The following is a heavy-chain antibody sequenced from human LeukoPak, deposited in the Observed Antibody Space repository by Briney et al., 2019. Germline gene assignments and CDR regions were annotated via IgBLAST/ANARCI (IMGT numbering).Heavy chain of an antibody. CDR3: ARDLWSTGAGVFDF. CDR2: IYYSGST. J-gene: IGHJ4*02. CDR1: GGSISSYY. V-gene: IGHV4-59*12. D-gene: IGHD2-21*01. Sequence: SETLSLTCTVSGGSISSYYWSWIRQPPGKGLEWIGYIYYSGSTNYNPSPKSRVAISVDTSKNSFSLNLHSVTAADTAVYYCARDLWSTGAGVFDFWGQGALVAVSS.